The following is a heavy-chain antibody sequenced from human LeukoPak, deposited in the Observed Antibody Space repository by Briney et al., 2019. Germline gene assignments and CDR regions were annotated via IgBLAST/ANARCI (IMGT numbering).Heavy chain of an antibody. V-gene: IGHV4-39*01. Sequence: PSETLSLTCTVSGGSISSSSYYWGWIRQPPGKGLEWIGSIYYSGSTYYNPSLKSRVTISVDTSKNQFSLKLSSVTAADTAVYYCARRRAEIYGGYWDWGQGTLVTVSS. D-gene: IGHD5-12*01. J-gene: IGHJ4*02. CDR2: IYYSGST. CDR1: GGSISSSSYY. CDR3: ARRRAEIYGGYWD.